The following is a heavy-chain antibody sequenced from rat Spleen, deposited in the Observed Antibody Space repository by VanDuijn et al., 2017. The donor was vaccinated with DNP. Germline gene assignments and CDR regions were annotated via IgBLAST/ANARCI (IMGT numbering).Heavy chain of an antibody. V-gene: IGHV5S13*01. Sequence: EVQLVESGGGLVQPGRSLKLSCAASGFTFSNYGMAWVRQAPTKGLEWVASISTGGGNTYYRDSVKGRFIISRDNAKSTLYLQMNSLRSEDMATYYCARWYSSGFCFDYWGQGVMVTVSS. J-gene: IGHJ2*01. D-gene: IGHD4-3*01. CDR1: GFTFSNYG. CDR2: ISTGGGNT. CDR3: ARWYSSGFCFDY.